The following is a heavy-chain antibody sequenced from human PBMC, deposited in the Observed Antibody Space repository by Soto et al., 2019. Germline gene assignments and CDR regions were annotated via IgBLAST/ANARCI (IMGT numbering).Heavy chain of an antibody. D-gene: IGHD1-20*01. CDR1: QFTFNIDA. CDR3: ARDNWNGAYYGLDV. J-gene: IGHJ6*02. CDR2: MSGSGASI. Sequence: EVQLLESGGGLVQSGESLTLSCVASQFTFNIDAMTWVRQAPGKGLEWVSSMSGSGASIYYADPVKGRFTISRDKSKKTLYLQMNSLRAEDTAVYWCARDNWNGAYYGLDVWGQGTTVTVS. V-gene: IGHV3-23*01.